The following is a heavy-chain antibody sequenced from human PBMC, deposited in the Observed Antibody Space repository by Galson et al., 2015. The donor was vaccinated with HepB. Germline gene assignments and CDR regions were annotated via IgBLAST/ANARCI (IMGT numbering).Heavy chain of an antibody. D-gene: IGHD2-2*01. J-gene: IGHJ4*02. CDR1: GFIFSSYG. V-gene: IGHV3-30*18. CDR2: ISYDGSNK. Sequence: SLRLSCAASGFIFSSYGMHWVRQAPGKGLEWVAVISYDGSNKYYADSVKGRFTISRDNSKNTLYLQMNSLRAEDTAVYYCAKSGVVPADFDYWGQGTLVTVSS. CDR3: AKSGVVPADFDY.